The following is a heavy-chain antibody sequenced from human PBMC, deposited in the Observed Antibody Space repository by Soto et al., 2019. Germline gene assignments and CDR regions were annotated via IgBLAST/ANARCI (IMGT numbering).Heavy chain of an antibody. D-gene: IGHD4-4*01. J-gene: IGHJ4*02. CDR1: GFTFSNDW. Sequence: PGGSLRLSCAASGFTFSNDWMHWVRQAAGKGLVWVSRINMDGTSTNYADSVKGRFTISRDNAKNTLYLQMDSLRVEDTAVYFCARGPRGVYGNDYWGQGALVTVSS. CDR3: ARGPRGVYGNDY. V-gene: IGHV3-74*01. CDR2: INMDGTST.